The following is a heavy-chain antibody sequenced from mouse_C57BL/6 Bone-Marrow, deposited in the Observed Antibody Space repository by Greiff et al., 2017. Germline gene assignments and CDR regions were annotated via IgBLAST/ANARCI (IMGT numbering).Heavy chain of an antibody. V-gene: IGHV5-9-1*02. J-gene: IGHJ1*03. CDR1: GFTFRSYA. CDR3: TRAPNWYFDV. Sequence: EVKLMESGEGLVKPGGSLKLSCAASGFTFRSYAMSWVRQTPEKRLEWVAYISSGGDYIYDADTVKGRFTISRDNARNTLYLQMSSLKSADTAMYYCTRAPNWYFDVWGTGTTVTVSS. CDR2: ISSGGDYI.